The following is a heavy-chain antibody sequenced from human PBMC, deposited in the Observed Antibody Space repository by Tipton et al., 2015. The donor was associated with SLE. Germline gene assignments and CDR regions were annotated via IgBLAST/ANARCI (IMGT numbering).Heavy chain of an antibody. D-gene: IGHD5-12*01. J-gene: IGHJ4*02. CDR3: ARGYSGYEAGDY. CDR2: ISSSSSYI. V-gene: IGHV3-21*03. Sequence: SLRLSCAASGFTFSYSNMNWIRQAPGMGLEGVSSISSSSSYIYYADSVKGRFTISRDNAKNSLYLQMNSLRAEDTAVYYCARGYSGYEAGDYWGQGTLVTVSS. CDR1: GFTFSYSN.